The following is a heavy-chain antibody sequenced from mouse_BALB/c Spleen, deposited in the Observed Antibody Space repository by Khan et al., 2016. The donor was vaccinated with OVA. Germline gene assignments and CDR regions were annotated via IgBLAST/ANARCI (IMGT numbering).Heavy chain of an antibody. Sequence: EVQLVESGPGLVKPSQSLSLTCTVTGYSITSDYAWNWIRQLPGNKLEWMAYISYSGSTGYNPSLKSRASITRDTSKNQFFLQLNSVTAEDTATCYCARRFYYGHWYFDVWGAGTPVTVSS. CDR2: ISYSGST. J-gene: IGHJ1*01. CDR3: ARRFYYGHWYFDV. CDR1: GYSITSDYA. V-gene: IGHV3-2*02. D-gene: IGHD1-1*01.